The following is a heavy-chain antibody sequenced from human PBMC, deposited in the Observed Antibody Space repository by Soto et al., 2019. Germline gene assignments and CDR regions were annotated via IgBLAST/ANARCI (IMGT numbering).Heavy chain of an antibody. Sequence: SETLSLTCTVSGRSINKYYWSWMRQPPGKGLEGIGYIYYSGSTNYNPSLKSRVTISVDTSKNQFSLKLSSVTAADTAVYYCARRYGRNFDYWGQGTLVTVSS. V-gene: IGHV4-59*01. CDR1: GRSINKYY. CDR3: ARRYGRNFDY. CDR2: IYYSGST. J-gene: IGHJ4*02. D-gene: IGHD1-20*01.